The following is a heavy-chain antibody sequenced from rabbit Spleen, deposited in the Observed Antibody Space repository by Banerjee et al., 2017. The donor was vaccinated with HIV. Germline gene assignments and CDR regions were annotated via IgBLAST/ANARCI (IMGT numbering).Heavy chain of an antibody. CDR2: IPAGSSGNI. V-gene: IGHV1S40*01. Sequence: QSLEESGGDLVQPGASLTLTCTASGFSFSSDAWIYWVRQAPGKGLEWIACIPAGSSGNIGYANWAKGRFTISKTSSTTVTLQMTSLTAADTATYFCARELAGVIGWNFNLWGQGTLVTDS. CDR1: GFSFSSDAW. CDR3: ARELAGVIGWNFNL. J-gene: IGHJ4*01. D-gene: IGHD4-1*01.